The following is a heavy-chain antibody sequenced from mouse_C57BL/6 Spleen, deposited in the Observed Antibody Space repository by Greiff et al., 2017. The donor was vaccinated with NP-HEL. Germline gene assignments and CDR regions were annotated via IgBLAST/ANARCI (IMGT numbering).Heavy chain of an antibody. D-gene: IGHD1-1*01. CDR3: AGSSPAWFAY. Sequence: QVHVKQSGPGLVQPSQSLSITCTVSGFSLTSYGVHWVRQSPGKGLEWLGVIWSGGSTDYNAASISRLSISKDNSKSQDFFKMNSLQADDTAIYYCAGSSPAWFAYWGQGTLVTVSA. CDR1: GFSLTSYG. CDR2: IWSGGST. J-gene: IGHJ3*01. V-gene: IGHV2-2*01.